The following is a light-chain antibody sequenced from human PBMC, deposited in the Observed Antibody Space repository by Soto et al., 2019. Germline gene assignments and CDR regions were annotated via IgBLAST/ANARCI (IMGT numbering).Light chain of an antibody. CDR1: SSSVGTIF. Sequence: QSVLTQPPSVSGTPGQSVTISCSGSSSSVGTIFVYWYQQIPGTAPKLLIFRNNQRPSGVPDRFSGSKSGTSASLAISGLRSEDEADYYCAAWDVSLSIWVFGGWTKLTVL. CDR2: RNN. V-gene: IGLV1-47*01. CDR3: AAWDVSLSIWV. J-gene: IGLJ3*02.